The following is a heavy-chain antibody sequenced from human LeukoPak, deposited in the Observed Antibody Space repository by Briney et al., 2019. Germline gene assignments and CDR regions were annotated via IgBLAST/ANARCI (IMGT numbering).Heavy chain of an antibody. CDR1: GFTFSSCA. V-gene: IGHV3-23*01. D-gene: IGHD6-6*01. CDR2: ISSGGGST. J-gene: IGHJ4*02. Sequence: PGGSLRLSCSASGFTFSSCAITWVRQAPGKGLEWVATISSGGGSTYYADSVKGRFTISRDNSKNTLSLQMNSLRAEDTAVYYCAKDFSSSPYYYDYWGQGTLVTVSS. CDR3: AKDFSSSPYYYDY.